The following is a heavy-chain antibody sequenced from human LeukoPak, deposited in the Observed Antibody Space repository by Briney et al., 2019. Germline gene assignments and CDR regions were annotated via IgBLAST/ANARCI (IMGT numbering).Heavy chain of an antibody. CDR1: GFTFSSNA. J-gene: IGHJ4*02. V-gene: IGHV3-48*04. CDR2: ISSSSSTI. Sequence: PGGSLRLSCAASGFTFSSNAMTWVRQAPGKGLEWVSYISSSSSTIYYADSVKGRFTISRDNAKNSLYLQMNSLRAEDTAVYYCARGPLIVVVTPYYFDYWGQGTLVTVSS. D-gene: IGHD3-22*01. CDR3: ARGPLIVVVTPYYFDY.